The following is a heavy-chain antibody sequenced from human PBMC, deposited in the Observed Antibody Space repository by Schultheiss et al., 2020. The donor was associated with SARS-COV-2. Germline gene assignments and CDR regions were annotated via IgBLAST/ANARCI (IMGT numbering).Heavy chain of an antibody. CDR1: GGSISNNGPF. J-gene: IGHJ4*02. CDR2: ISSSSSYI. CDR3: ARYELGYCSSTSCRYFDY. V-gene: IGHV3-21*01. D-gene: IGHD2-2*01. Sequence: GGSLRLSCTVSGGSISNNGPFWGWIRQPPGKGLEWVSSISSSSSYIYYADSVKGRFTISRDNAKNSLYLQMNSLRAEDTAVYYCARYELGYCSSTSCRYFDYWGQGTLVTVSS.